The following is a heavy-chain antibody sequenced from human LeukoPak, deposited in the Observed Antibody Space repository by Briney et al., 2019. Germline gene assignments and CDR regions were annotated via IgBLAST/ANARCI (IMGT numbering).Heavy chain of an antibody. V-gene: IGHV3-21*01. J-gene: IGHJ4*02. CDR1: GFTFSCYS. CDR3: ARAFSGYCSGGSCYDGYYFDY. CDR2: ISSSSSYI. Sequence: GGSLRLSCAASGFTFSCYSMNGVRQAPGKGLQWVSSISSSSSYIYYADSVKGRFTISRDNAKNSLYLQMNSLRAEDTAVYYCARAFSGYCSGGSCYDGYYFDYWGQGTLVTVSS. D-gene: IGHD2-15*01.